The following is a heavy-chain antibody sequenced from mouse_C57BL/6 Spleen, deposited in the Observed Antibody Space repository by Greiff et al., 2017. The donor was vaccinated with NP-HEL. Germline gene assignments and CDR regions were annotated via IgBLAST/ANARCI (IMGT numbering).Heavy chain of an antibody. J-gene: IGHJ1*03. D-gene: IGHD1-1*01. CDR2: IYPRSGNT. Sequence: QVQLKQSGAELARPGASVKLSCKASGYTFTSYGTSWVKQRTGQGLEWIGEIYPRSGNTYYNEKFKGKATLTADKSSSTAYMELRSLTSEDSAVYFCARRYYGGSYVWYFDVWGTGTTVTVSS. V-gene: IGHV1-81*01. CDR1: GYTFTSYG. CDR3: ARRYYGGSYVWYFDV.